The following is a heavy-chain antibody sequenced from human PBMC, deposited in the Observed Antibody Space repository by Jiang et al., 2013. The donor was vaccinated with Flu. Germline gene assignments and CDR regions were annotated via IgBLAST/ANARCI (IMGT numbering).Heavy chain of an antibody. CDR3: ARDPAINEIAVAVGYFDL. CDR1: GFTFSTYA. V-gene: IGHV3-64*01. Sequence: LSCAASGFTFSTYAMHWVRQAPGKGLEYVSAISSNGGSTYYANSVKGRFTISRDNSKNTLYLQMGSLRAEDMAVYYCARDPAINEIAVAVGYFDLVGAVA. J-gene: IGHJ2*01. CDR2: ISSNGGST. D-gene: IGHD6-19*01.